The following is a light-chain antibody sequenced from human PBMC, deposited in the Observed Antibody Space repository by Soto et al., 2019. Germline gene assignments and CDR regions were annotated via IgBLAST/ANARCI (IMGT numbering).Light chain of an antibody. Sequence: EIVMTQSPATLSVSPGEIATLSCRASQSVTSNLAWYQQKPGQAPRIIMYGVSTRATGIPARFSGSGSGTDFTLTISRLEPEDFAVYYCQQYVNSPWTLGQGTKVDIK. CDR2: GVS. J-gene: IGKJ1*01. CDR1: QSVTSN. CDR3: QQYVNSPWT. V-gene: IGKV3-15*01.